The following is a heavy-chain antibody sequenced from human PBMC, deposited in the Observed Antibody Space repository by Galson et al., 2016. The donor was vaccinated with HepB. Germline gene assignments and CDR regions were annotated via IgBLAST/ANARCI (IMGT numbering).Heavy chain of an antibody. Sequence: SLRLSCAASGFTFSSYSMNWVRQAPGKGLEWVSYISGSSTSIIYADSVKGRYTISRDNAKNSLYLQTNSLRDEDTAVYYCARDKTYADYDGLFDYWGQGTLVTVSS. CDR2: ISGSSTSI. CDR3: ARDKTYADYDGLFDY. D-gene: IGHD4-17*01. J-gene: IGHJ4*02. V-gene: IGHV3-48*02. CDR1: GFTFSSYS.